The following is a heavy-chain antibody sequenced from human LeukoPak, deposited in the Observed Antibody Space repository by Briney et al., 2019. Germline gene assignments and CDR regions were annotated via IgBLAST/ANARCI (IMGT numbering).Heavy chain of an antibody. D-gene: IGHD3-3*01. CDR3: ARQGFWSGYYTLDY. CDR2: IYYSGST. J-gene: IGHJ4*02. Sequence: SETLSLTCTVSGGSISSYYWSWIRQPPGEGLEWIGSIYYSGSTNSNPSLKSRVTMSVDTSKNQFSLKLRSVTAADTAVYYCARQGFWSGYYTLDYWGQGTLVTVSS. CDR1: GGSISSYY. V-gene: IGHV4-59*01.